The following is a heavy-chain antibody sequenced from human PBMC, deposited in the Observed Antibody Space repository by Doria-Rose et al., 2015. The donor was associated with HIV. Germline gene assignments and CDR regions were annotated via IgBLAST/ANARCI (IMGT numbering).Heavy chain of an antibody. CDR1: GGSISHYY. CDR3: ARVLSGTYDY. J-gene: IGHJ4*02. V-gene: IGHV4-59*01. Sequence: QVQLQQWGPGLVKPSETLYLTCSVSGGSISHYYWNWIRQHPGKGLEYIGDICYTGSTNYSVSLKSRVSISIDTSKNKFSLRLSSVTAADTAVYYCARVLSGTYDYWGQGTLVTVSS. CDR2: ICYTGST. D-gene: IGHD1-26*01.